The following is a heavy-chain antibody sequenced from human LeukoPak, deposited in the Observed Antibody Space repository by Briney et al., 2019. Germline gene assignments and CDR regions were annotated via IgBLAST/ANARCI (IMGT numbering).Heavy chain of an antibody. V-gene: IGHV3-23*01. CDR3: AKDQSYYNWFDP. Sequence: QPGGSLRLSCAASGFPFSSYAMTWVRQAPGKGLEWVSSIDANRVASFYAESVKGRFSISRDNAKNTVGLQMHSLTAEDTAVYYCAKDQSYYNWFDPWGQGTLVTVSS. CDR1: GFPFSSYA. J-gene: IGHJ5*02. D-gene: IGHD3-10*01. CDR2: IDANRVAS.